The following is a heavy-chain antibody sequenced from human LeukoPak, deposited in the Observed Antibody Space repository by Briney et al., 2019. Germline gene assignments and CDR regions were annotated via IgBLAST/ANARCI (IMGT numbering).Heavy chain of an antibody. J-gene: IGHJ4*02. Sequence: GRSLRLSCAASGFTLSNYGMHWVRQAPGKGLEWVAVISYDGSNKYYADSVKGRFTISRDNSKNTLYLQMNSLRAEDTAVYYCAKDRRRYCSSTSCYDFDYWGQGTPVTVSS. V-gene: IGHV3-30*18. CDR1: GFTLSNYG. CDR2: ISYDGSNK. CDR3: AKDRRRYCSSTSCYDFDY. D-gene: IGHD2-2*01.